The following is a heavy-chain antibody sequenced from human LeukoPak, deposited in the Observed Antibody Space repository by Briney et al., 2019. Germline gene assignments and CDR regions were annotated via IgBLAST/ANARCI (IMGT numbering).Heavy chain of an antibody. Sequence: ASVKVSCKASGYTSTSYGISWVRQAPGQGLEWMGWISAYNGNTNYAQKLQGRVTMTTDTSTSTAYMELRSLRSDDTAVYYCASSLGFYGDPYYFDYWGQGTLVTVSS. D-gene: IGHD4-17*01. CDR2: ISAYNGNT. J-gene: IGHJ4*02. CDR1: GYTSTSYG. CDR3: ASSLGFYGDPYYFDY. V-gene: IGHV1-18*01.